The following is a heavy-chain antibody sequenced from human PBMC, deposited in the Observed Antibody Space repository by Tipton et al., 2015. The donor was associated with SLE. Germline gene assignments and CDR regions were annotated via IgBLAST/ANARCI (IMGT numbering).Heavy chain of an antibody. CDR2: IKKEGSQR. CDR1: GFAFSTYW. CDR3: TRENWGTLDV. D-gene: IGHD7-27*01. V-gene: IGHV3-7*01. Sequence: SLRLSCEASGFAFSTYWMAWVRQAPGKELEWVASIKKEGSQRDSMQSVKGRFTFSRDNAKNTLYLHMSSLRVEDTAVYFCTRENWGTLDVWGQGTRVTVSS. J-gene: IGHJ4*02.